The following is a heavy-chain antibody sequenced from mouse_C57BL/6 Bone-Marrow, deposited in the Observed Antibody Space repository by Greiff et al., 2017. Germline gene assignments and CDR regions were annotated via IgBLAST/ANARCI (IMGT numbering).Heavy chain of an antibody. CDR3: ARERYYRAMDD. V-gene: IGHV5-4*01. Sequence: EVKLVESGGGLVKPGGSLKLSCAASGFTFSSYAMSWVRQTPEKRLEWVATISDGGSYTYYPDNVKGRFTISRDNAKNNLYLQMSHLKSEDTAMYYCARERYYRAMDDWGKGTSVTVSS. D-gene: IGHD2-14*01. J-gene: IGHJ4*01. CDR1: GFTFSSYA. CDR2: ISDGGSYT.